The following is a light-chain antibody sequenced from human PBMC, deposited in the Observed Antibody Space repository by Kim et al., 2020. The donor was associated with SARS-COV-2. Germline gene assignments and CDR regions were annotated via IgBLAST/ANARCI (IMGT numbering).Light chain of an antibody. CDR3: QKRGTCPT. V-gene: IGKV3-11*01. Sequence: SCSRAERPTPSCRASQGVTTYLPGSQNKPGQPPGHSIHDASNGATGVPPRFRGVGSGTDFTLTIGSLVPKDFAVYYCQKRGTCPTFVQGTRLEIK. J-gene: IGKJ5*01. CDR1: QGVTTY. CDR2: DAS.